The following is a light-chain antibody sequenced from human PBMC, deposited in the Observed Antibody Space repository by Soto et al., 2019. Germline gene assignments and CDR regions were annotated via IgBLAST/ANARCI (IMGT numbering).Light chain of an antibody. CDR2: QAS. V-gene: IGKV1-5*03. CDR3: QHHKSYSEA. CDR1: QTIVSW. J-gene: IGKJ1*01. Sequence: DIQMTQSPSTLSGSVVDRVTITCRASQTIVSWLAWYQQKPGKAPKLLIYQASTLKSGIPARFSGSGSGTEFTLTISSLQPDDFATYYCQHHKSYSEAFGQGTKVDI.